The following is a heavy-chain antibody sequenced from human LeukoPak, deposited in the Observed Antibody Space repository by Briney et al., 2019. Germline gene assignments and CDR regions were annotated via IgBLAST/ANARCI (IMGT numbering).Heavy chain of an antibody. Sequence: ASVKVSCKASGYTFTSYDINWVRQATGQGLEWMGWMYPNSGNTGYAQKFQGRVTMTRNTSISTAYMELSSLRSEDTAVYYCARGFMSRGAVAFQHWGQGTLVTVSS. CDR1: GYTFTSYD. CDR2: MYPNSGNT. CDR3: ARGFMSRGAVAFQH. J-gene: IGHJ1*01. V-gene: IGHV1-8*01. D-gene: IGHD6-19*01.